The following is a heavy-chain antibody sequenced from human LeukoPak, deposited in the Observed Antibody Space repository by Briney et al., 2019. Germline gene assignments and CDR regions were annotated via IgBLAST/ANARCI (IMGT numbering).Heavy chain of an antibody. D-gene: IGHD3-22*01. CDR1: GGTCSSYT. V-gene: IGHV1-69*04. Sequence: GASVKVSCKASGGTCSSYTISWVGQAPGQGLEWMGRIIPILGIANYAQKFQGRVTITADKSTSTAYMELSSLRSEDTAVYYCARDEVEDSSGYYTGYWGQGTLVTVSS. CDR3: ARDEVEDSSGYYTGY. J-gene: IGHJ4*02. CDR2: IIPILGIA.